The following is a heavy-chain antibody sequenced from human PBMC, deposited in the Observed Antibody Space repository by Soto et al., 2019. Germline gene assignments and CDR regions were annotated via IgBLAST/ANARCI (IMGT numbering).Heavy chain of an antibody. CDR1: GYTFSIYY. J-gene: IGHJ4*02. D-gene: IGHD6-19*01. V-gene: IGHV1-46*01. CDR3: ARDRRYSSGPRDYFDY. CDR2: INPSGGST. Sequence: ASVNVSCKASGYTFSIYYMHWVRQAPGQGLEWMGIINPSGGSTSYAQKFQGRVTMTRDTSTSTVYMELSSLRSEDTAVYYCARDRRYSSGPRDYFDYWGQGTLVTVSS.